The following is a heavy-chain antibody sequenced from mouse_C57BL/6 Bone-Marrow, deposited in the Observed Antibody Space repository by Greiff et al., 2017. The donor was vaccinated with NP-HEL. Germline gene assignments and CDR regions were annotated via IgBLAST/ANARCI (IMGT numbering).Heavy chain of an antibody. V-gene: IGHV1-61*01. CDR3: GRQCFRGYSNFDY. J-gene: IGHJ2*01. Sequence: QVQLQQPGAELVRPGSSVKLSCKASGYTFTSYWMDWVKQRPGQGLEWIGNIYPSDSDTNYNQKFKGKATLTVDKSSSTAYMQLSSLTSEDYAADYCGRQCFRGYSNFDYWGQGTIVTVSA. CDR1: GYTFTSYW. CDR2: IYPSDSDT. D-gene: IGHD2-5*01.